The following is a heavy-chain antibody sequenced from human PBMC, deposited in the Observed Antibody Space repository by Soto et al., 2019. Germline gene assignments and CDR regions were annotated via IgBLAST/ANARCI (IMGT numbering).Heavy chain of an antibody. V-gene: IGHV3-30*18. CDR3: AKDSSVTAAGSGGWFDP. CDR1: GFDFNTYG. D-gene: IGHD6-13*01. CDR2: ISFDGGNQ. Sequence: QVQLVQSGGGVVQPGRSLRLSCAASGFDFNTYGLHWVRQAPCKGLEWVAGISFDGGNQYYADSVKGRFTISRDKSNNTLYLQMNSLGAEDTATYYCAKDSSVTAAGSGGWFDPWGQGTLVIVSS. J-gene: IGHJ5*02.